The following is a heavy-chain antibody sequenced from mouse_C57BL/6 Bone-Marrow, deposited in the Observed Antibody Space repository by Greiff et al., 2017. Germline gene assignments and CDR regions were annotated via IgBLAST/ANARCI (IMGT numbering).Heavy chain of an antibody. J-gene: IGHJ4*01. CDR3: TRQEMVTTRYYAMDY. Sequence: EVHLLQSGGGLVQPGGSVKLSCAASGFTFSTAWMDWVRQSPGKGLEWVGEIRHYANNHATYYAESVKGRFTISRDDSKSSVYLQMNSGRAEDTGIYYCTRQEMVTTRYYAMDYWGQGTSVTVSS. CDR1: GFTFSTAW. V-gene: IGHV6-6*01. CDR2: IRHYANNHAT. D-gene: IGHD2-1*01.